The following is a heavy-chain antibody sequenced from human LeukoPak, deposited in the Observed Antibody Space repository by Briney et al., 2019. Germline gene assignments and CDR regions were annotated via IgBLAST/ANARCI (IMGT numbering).Heavy chain of an antibody. V-gene: IGHV1-46*01. CDR3: ARPQGIAAADDASDI. Sequence: ASVKVSCKASGYTFTSYYMHWVRQAPGQGLEWMGIINPSGGSTSYAQKFQGRVTMTRDTSTSTVYMELSSLRSEDTAVYYCARPQGIAAADDASDIWGQGTMVTVSS. CDR2: INPSGGST. J-gene: IGHJ3*02. CDR1: GYTFTSYY. D-gene: IGHD6-13*01.